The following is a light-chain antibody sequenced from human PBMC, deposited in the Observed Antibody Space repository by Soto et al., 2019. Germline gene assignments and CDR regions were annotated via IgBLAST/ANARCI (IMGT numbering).Light chain of an antibody. V-gene: IGLV2-8*01. CDR3: IVYAGSNNYV. CDR1: SSDVGGYNF. CDR2: EVT. Sequence: QSALTQPPSASGSPGQSVTISCTGTSSDVGGYNFVSWYQHHPGTAPKLMIYEVTKRPSGVPDRFSGSKSGNTASLTVSGPQAEDEAEYYFIVYAGSNNYVFGIEPKITVI. J-gene: IGLJ1*01.